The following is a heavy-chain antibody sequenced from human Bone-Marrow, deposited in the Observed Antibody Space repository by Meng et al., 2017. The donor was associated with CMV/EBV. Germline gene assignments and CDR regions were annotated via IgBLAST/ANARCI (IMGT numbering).Heavy chain of an antibody. CDR2: INPNSGGT. CDR1: GYTFTGSY. V-gene: IGHV1-2*02. J-gene: IGHJ4*02. CDR3: VAGYCSGGGCPPLNY. Sequence: QVQLVQSGGDVKKPGASVKVSFKVPCKASGYTFTGSYMQWVRQAPGQGLEWMRWINPNSGGTNYAAKFQGRVTMTRDTSISTAYMDLSSLTSDDTAVYYCVAGYCSGGGCPPLNYWGQGTLVTVSS. D-gene: IGHD2-15*01.